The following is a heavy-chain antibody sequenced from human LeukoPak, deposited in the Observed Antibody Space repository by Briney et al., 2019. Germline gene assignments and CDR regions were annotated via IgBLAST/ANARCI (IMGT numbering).Heavy chain of an antibody. CDR1: GYTFTSYG. CDR3: AQCSSSSCYSAFDI. D-gene: IGHD2-2*02. J-gene: IGHJ3*02. CDR2: ISAYNGNT. V-gene: IGHV1-18*01. Sequence: ASVTVSCKASGYTFTSYGISWVRQAPGQGLEWMGWISAYNGNTNYAQKLQGRVTMTTDTSTRTAYMELRSLRSDDTAVYYCAQCSSSSCYSAFDIWGQGTVVTVSS.